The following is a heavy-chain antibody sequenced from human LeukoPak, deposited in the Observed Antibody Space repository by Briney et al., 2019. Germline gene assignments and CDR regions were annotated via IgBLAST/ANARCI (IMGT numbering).Heavy chain of an antibody. D-gene: IGHD3-10*01. V-gene: IGHV1-2*02. CDR3: ARDLRGSGYDP. Sequence: GSVTVSCKASGYTFTDFYIHWVRQAPGQGAEGMGWINLHRGATDYAQKFRGRVTMPTDTSISLVYMELSRLKSNDTAVYYCARDLRGSGYDPWGQGTLVTVSS. CDR1: GYTFTDFY. J-gene: IGHJ5*02. CDR2: INLHRGAT.